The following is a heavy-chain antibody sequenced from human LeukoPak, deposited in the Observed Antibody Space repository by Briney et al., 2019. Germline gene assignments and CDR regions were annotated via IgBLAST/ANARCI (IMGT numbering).Heavy chain of an antibody. CDR3: AMTDLTYYFDY. Sequence: ASVKVSCKASGYTFTGYFMHWVRQAPGQGLEWMGWINPNSGDTNYAQKFQGRVTKTRDTSISTAYMELNRLRSDDTAVYYCAMTDLTYYFDYWGQGTLVTVSS. D-gene: IGHD2-21*02. V-gene: IGHV1-2*02. CDR2: INPNSGDT. CDR1: GYTFTGYF. J-gene: IGHJ4*02.